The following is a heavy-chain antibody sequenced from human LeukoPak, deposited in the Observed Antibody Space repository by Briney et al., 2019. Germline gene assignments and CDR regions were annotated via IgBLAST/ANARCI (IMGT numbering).Heavy chain of an antibody. Sequence: GGSLRLSCATSGLTVSSDYMSRVRQAPGKGLEWVSLIYSGGNTHYADSVKGRFTISRDNSKNTLYLQMNSLRAEDTAVYYCARGAIDGWGQGTLVTVSS. CDR1: GLTVSSDY. V-gene: IGHV3-53*01. D-gene: IGHD3-22*01. CDR3: ARGAIDG. CDR2: IYSGGNT. J-gene: IGHJ4*02.